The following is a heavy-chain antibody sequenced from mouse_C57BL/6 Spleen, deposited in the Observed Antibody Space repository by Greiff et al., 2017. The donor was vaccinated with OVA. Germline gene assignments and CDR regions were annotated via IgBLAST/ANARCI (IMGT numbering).Heavy chain of an antibody. J-gene: IGHJ4*01. CDR1: GYTFTDYY. Sequence: VQLQESGAELVKPGASVKISCKASGYTFTDYYIHWVKQRPGQGLEWIGKIGPGSGSTYYDEKFKGKATMTADKSSSTAYMQLSSLTSEDTAVYFCEREVKYDGIGDYWGQGTSVTVSS. D-gene: IGHD2-3*01. CDR2: IGPGSGST. CDR3: EREVKYDGIGDY. V-gene: IGHV1-77*01.